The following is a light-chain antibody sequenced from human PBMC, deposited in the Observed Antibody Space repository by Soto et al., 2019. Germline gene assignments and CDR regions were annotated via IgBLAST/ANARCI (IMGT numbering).Light chain of an antibody. CDR1: QDISSY. CDR3: QQLNDYPLT. CDR2: AAS. Sequence: DLQLTQSPSFLSASVGDRVTITCRASQDISSYLAWYQQKPGKAPDLLIYAASTLQSGVPSRFSGSGSGTEFTLTISSLQPEDFATYYCQQLNDYPLTFGGGTKVEIK. J-gene: IGKJ4*01. V-gene: IGKV1-9*01.